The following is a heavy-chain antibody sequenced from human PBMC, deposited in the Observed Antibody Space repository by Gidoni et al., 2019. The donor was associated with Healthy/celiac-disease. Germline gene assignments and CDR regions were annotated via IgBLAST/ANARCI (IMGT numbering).Heavy chain of an antibody. J-gene: IGHJ6*02. CDR1: GFTFSSYS. Sequence: EVQLVESGGGLVKPGGSLRLSCAASGFTFSSYSMNWVRQAPGKGLVWGSSISSSSSYIYYADSGKGRFTISRDNAKNSLYLQMNSLRAEDTAVYYCARDRRPNYVGMDVWGQGTTVTVSS. CDR3: ARDRRPNYVGMDV. CDR2: ISSSSSYI. V-gene: IGHV3-21*01.